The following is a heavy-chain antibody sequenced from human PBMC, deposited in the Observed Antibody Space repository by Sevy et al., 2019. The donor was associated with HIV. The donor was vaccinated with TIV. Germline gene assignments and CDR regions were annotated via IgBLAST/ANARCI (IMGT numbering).Heavy chain of an antibody. CDR3: AKRYTSMDYFDY. CDR2: IYPGDSDT. CDR1: GYNFANYW. J-gene: IGHJ4*02. Sequence: VESLKISCKGSGYNFANYWIAWVRQMPGKGLEYMGIIYPGDSDTRYSPSFQGQVTISADKSINTAYLQWSSLKASDTAIYYCAKRYTSMDYFDYWGQGTLVTVSS. V-gene: IGHV5-51*01. D-gene: IGHD5-18*01.